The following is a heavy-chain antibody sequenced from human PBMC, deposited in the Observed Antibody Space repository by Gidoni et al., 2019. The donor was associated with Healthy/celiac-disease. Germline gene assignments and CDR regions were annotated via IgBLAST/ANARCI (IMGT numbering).Heavy chain of an antibody. CDR3: ASGIAVAGDDAFDI. Sequence: EVQLLASGGGLVKPGVSLRLSCAASGVTFSSYSMNWVRQAPGKGLVWASSSSSSSSYIYYADSVKGLFTISRDNAKNSLYLQMNSLRAEDTAVYYCASGIAVAGDDAFDIWGQGTMVTVSS. CDR2: SSSSSSYI. D-gene: IGHD6-19*01. CDR1: GVTFSSYS. V-gene: IGHV3-21*01. J-gene: IGHJ3*02.